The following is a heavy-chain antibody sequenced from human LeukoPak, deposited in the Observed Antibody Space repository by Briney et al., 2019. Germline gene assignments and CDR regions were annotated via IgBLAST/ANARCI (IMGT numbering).Heavy chain of an antibody. Sequence: PGGSLRLSCQASGLTFTDYAMSWVRQAPGKGLEWVSSINPDGGSFFADSVKGRSSISRDDSRSVVYLQLNKLSAEDTAVYYCARSGVATCHYWGQGTLVTVSS. CDR2: INPDGGS. J-gene: IGHJ4*02. CDR1: GLTFTDYA. V-gene: IGHV3-23*01. D-gene: IGHD5-12*01. CDR3: ARSGVATCHY.